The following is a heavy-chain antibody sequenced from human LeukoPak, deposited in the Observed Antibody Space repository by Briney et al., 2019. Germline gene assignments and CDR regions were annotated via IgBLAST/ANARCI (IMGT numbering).Heavy chain of an antibody. Sequence: GGSLRLSCAASGFTFSSYSMNWVRQARGKGLEWVSSISSSSSYIYYADSVKGRFTISRDNAKNSLYLQMNSLRAEDTAVYYCARDISPPPYFDYWGQGTLVTVSS. J-gene: IGHJ4*02. V-gene: IGHV3-21*01. CDR1: GFTFSSYS. CDR3: ARDISPPPYFDY. CDR2: ISSSSSYI.